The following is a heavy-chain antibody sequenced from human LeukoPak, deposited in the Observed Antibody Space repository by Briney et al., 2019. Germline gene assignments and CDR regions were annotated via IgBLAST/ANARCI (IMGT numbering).Heavy chain of an antibody. J-gene: IGHJ4*02. Sequence: PGGSLRLSCAASGFPFSTYAMSWVRQAPGKGLEWVSGISGSGGSTYYADSVKGRFTISRDNSKNTLYLQMNSLRAEDTAVYYCATSPFMVRGVTPDYWGQGTLITVSS. CDR3: ATSPFMVRGVTPDY. D-gene: IGHD3-10*01. CDR2: ISGSGGST. CDR1: GFPFSTYA. V-gene: IGHV3-23*01.